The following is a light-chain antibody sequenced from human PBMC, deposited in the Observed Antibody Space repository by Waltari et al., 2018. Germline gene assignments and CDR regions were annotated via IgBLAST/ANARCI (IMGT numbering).Light chain of an antibody. Sequence: EIVLTQSPATLSLSPGERATLSCRASQSVSSSLAWYQQKPGQAPRLLIYDASNRATGIPARFSGSGSGTDFTLTISSLEPEDFAVYYCQQRSNWRRTFGQGTKLEIK. CDR2: DAS. CDR3: QQRSNWRRT. J-gene: IGKJ2*01. CDR1: QSVSSS. V-gene: IGKV3-11*01.